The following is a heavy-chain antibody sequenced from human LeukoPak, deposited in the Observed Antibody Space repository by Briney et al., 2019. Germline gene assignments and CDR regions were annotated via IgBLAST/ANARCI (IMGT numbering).Heavy chain of an antibody. J-gene: IGHJ4*02. V-gene: IGHV4-59*12. Sequence: KPSETLSLTCTVSGGSISSYYWSWIRQSPGKGLEWIGYIYYSGSTNYNPSLKSRVTISVDTSKNQFSLKLSSVTAADTAVYYCARGFREGIAASIFDYWGQGTLVTVSS. CDR3: ARGFREGIAASIFDY. CDR2: IYYSGST. D-gene: IGHD6-13*01. CDR1: GGSISSYY.